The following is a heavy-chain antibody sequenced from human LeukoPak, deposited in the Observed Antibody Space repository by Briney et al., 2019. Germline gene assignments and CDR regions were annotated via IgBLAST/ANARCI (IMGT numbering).Heavy chain of an antibody. CDR1: GFTFSSSW. J-gene: IGHJ4*01. V-gene: IGHV3-7*01. D-gene: IGHD5-24*01. Sequence: PGGSLRLSCAASGFTFSSSWMSWVRQAPGKGLEWVANINEDGSAKYYVDSVKGRFTISRDNAKRSLDLQVNSLRAEDTAVYYCTRSRRDGNDYWGQEPWSPSPQ. CDR2: INEDGSAK. CDR3: TRSRRDGNDY.